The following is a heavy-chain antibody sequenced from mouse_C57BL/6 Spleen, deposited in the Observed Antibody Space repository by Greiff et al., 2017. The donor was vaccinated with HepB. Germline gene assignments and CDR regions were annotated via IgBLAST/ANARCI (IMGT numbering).Heavy chain of an antibody. CDR3: ARQASDGYYGCFDY. D-gene: IGHD2-3*01. Sequence: QVQLQQPGAELVKPGASVKLSCKASGYTFTSYWMHWVKQRPGQGLEWIGMIHPNSGSTNYNEKFKSKATLTVDKSSSTAYMQLSSLTSEDSAVYYCARQASDGYYGCFDYWGQGTTLTVSS. J-gene: IGHJ2*01. CDR1: GYTFTSYW. CDR2: IHPNSGST. V-gene: IGHV1-64*01.